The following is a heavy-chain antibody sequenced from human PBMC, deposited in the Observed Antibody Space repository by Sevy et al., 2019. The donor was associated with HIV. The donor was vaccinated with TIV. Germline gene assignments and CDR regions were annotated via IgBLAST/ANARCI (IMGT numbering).Heavy chain of an antibody. V-gene: IGHV3-7*01. CDR2: ISQDGSEK. J-gene: IGHJ6*02. CDR1: GFTFSSYW. D-gene: IGHD3-22*01. CDR3: ARVSSIYYDRGYFYAMDV. Sequence: GGSLRLSCAASGFTFSSYWMSWVRQAPGKGLEWVANISQDGSEKYHLDSVKGRFTISRDNAKNSLCLQMNSLRAEDSSVYFCARVSSIYYDRGYFYAMDVWGQGTTVTVSS.